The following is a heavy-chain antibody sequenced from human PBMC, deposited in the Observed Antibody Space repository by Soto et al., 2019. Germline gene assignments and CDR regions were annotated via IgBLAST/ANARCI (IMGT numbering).Heavy chain of an antibody. D-gene: IGHD5-18*01. V-gene: IGHV3-73*01. Sequence: GGFLRLSCAASGFTFIDSAMHWVRQASGKGLEWVGRIRNKGNNYATAYTASVKGRFTISRDDSKNTVYLQMNSLKIDDTAVYYCTSRRDWTAVDPLDYWGLGTLVTVSS. J-gene: IGHJ4*02. CDR1: GFTFIDSA. CDR2: IRNKGNNYAT. CDR3: TSRRDWTAVDPLDY.